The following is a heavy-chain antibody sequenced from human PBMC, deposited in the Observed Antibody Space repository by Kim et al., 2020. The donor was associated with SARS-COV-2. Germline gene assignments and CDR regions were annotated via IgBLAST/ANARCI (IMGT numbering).Heavy chain of an antibody. CDR3: VKDSVPGDPLAFDI. V-gene: IGHV3-64D*06. D-gene: IGHD4-17*01. J-gene: IGHJ3*02. Sequence: AASVKGRFTISRDNSKHTLYLQMSSLRAEDTAVYYCVKDSVPGDPLAFDIWGQGTMVTVSS.